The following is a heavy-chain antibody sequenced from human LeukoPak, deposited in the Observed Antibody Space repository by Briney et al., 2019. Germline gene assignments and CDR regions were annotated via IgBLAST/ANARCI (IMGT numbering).Heavy chain of an antibody. CDR3: ARDYYDSSGYYGWFDP. CDR1: GGSISSGGYY. Sequence: SQTLSLTCTVSGGSISSGGYYWSWIRQPPGKGLEWIGYIYHSGSTYYNPSLKSRVTISVDKSKNQFSLKLSSVTAADTAVYYCARDYYDSSGYYGWFDPWGQGTLVTVSS. V-gene: IGHV4-30-2*01. J-gene: IGHJ5*02. D-gene: IGHD3-22*01. CDR2: IYHSGST.